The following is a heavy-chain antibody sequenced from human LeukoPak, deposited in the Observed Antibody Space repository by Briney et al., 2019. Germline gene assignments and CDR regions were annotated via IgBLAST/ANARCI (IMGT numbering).Heavy chain of an antibody. D-gene: IGHD5-24*01. Sequence: PGGSLRLSCAASGFNFSSYAMRWVRQAPGEGLEWVGNIKQDGSEKRYADSVRGRFTISRDNAQTSLYLQMNSLRAEDTAVYYCARASDPWLQLTWGQGTLVTVSS. CDR2: IKQDGSEK. J-gene: IGHJ5*02. CDR3: ARASDPWLQLT. V-gene: IGHV3-7*03. CDR1: GFNFSSYA.